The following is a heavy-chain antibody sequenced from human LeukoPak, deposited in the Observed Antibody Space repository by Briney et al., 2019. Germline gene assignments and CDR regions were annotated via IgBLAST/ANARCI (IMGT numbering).Heavy chain of an antibody. CDR1: GFDFSTQW. Sequence: GSLRLSCAASGFDFSTQWMSWVRQAPGKGLEWIGYIYYSGSTNYNPSLKSRVTISVDTSKNQFSLKLSSVTAADTAVYYCASGGRPVTTFYYYYMDVWGKGTTVTVSS. CDR3: ASGGRPVTTFYYYYMDV. D-gene: IGHD4-17*01. J-gene: IGHJ6*03. CDR2: IYYSGST. V-gene: IGHV4-59*11.